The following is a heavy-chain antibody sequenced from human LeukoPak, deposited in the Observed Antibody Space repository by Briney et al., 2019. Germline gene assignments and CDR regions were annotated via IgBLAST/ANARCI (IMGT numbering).Heavy chain of an antibody. V-gene: IGHV3-48*03. CDR2: ISGSGATI. Sequence: PGGSLRLSCAASGFTFSSYEMNWVRQAPGRGREWVSYISGSGATIYYADSGKGRFTISRDNAENSLNLQMNSLRAEDTAVYYCARGRSGWYSGFDYWGPGTLGTVSS. J-gene: IGHJ4*02. CDR3: ARGRSGWYSGFDY. D-gene: IGHD6-19*01. CDR1: GFTFSSYE.